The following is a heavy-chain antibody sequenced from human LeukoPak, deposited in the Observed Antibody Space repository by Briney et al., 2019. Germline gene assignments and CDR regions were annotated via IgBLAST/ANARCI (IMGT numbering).Heavy chain of an antibody. CDR2: GHSDGTA. CDR1: GFTFSSYA. CDR3: AKGSRIAARPTIWFDS. D-gene: IGHD6-6*01. Sequence: GSLRLSCAASGFTFSSYAMNWVRQAPGKGLEWVSSGHSDGTAYYADSVKGRLTISRDNSKNTLSLQMNSLRAEDTAVYYCAKGSRIAARPTIWFDSWGQGTLVTVSS. J-gene: IGHJ5*01. V-gene: IGHV3-23*01.